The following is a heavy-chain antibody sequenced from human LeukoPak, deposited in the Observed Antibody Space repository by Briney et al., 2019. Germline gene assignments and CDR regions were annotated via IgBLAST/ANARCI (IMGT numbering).Heavy chain of an antibody. V-gene: IGHV1-8*03. CDR2: MNPNSGNT. CDR1: GGTFSSYA. J-gene: IGHJ5*02. Sequence: ASVKVSCKASGGTFSSYAISWVRQATGQGLEWMGWMNPNSGNTGYAQKFQGRVTITRNTSISTAYMELSSLRSEDTAVYYCARVSVTGIRWFDPWGQGTLVTVSS. CDR3: ARVSVTGIRWFDP. D-gene: IGHD7-27*01.